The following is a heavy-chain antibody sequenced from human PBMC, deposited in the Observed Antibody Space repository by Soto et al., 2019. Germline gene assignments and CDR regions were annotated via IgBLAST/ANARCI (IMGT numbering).Heavy chain of an antibody. CDR2: INPNSGAT. D-gene: IGHD6-19*01. Sequence: QVQLVQSGAEVKKPGASVEVSCKGSGYTFIANYIQWVRQAPGQGLEWMGWINPNSGATTYAKKFQGRVTLTRDTSITTAYMELSGLTSDDTAVYFCAREGSGWKYFDYWGQGSLVTVPS. V-gene: IGHV1-2*02. CDR1: GYTFIANY. CDR3: AREGSGWKYFDY. J-gene: IGHJ4*02.